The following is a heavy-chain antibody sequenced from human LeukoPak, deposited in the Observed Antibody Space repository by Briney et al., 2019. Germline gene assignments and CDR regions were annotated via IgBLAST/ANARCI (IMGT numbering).Heavy chain of an antibody. D-gene: IGHD2-2*01. CDR1: GGSVSSDSYF. J-gene: IGHJ4*02. CDR3: ASLYCSSTSCYLFH. Sequence: SETLSLTCTVSGGSVSSDSYFWTWIRQPPGKGLEWIGYIYYSGSTNYNPSLKSRVNISVDTSKNQFSLKLSSVTAADTALYYCASLYCSSTSCYLFHWGQGTLVTVSS. CDR2: IYYSGST. V-gene: IGHV4-61*01.